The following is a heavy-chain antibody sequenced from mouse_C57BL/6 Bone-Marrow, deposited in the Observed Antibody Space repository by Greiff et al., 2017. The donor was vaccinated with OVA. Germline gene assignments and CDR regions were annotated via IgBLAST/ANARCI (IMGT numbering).Heavy chain of an antibody. Sequence: QVQLQQPGTELVKPGASVKLSCKASGYTFTSYWMHWVKQRPGQGLEWIGNINPGNGGTNYNEKFKSKATLTVDKSSSTAYMQLSSLTSEDSAVYYCARSRLRLRCAWFAYWGQGTLVTVSA. CDR1: GYTFTSYW. CDR3: ARSRLRLRCAWFAY. V-gene: IGHV1-53*01. CDR2: INPGNGGT. D-gene: IGHD3-2*02. J-gene: IGHJ3*01.